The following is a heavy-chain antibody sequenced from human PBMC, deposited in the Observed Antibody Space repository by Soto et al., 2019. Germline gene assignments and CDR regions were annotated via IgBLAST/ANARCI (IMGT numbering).Heavy chain of an antibody. CDR2: IYYSGST. CDR3: ASSTPNCSGASCYYPSNNWFDP. J-gene: IGHJ5*02. Sequence: TLSLTCTVSGGSISSGDYYWSWIRQPPGKGLEWIGYIYYSGSTYYNPSLKSRVTISVDTSKNQFSLKLSSVTAADTAVYYCASSTPNCSGASCYYPSNNWFDPWGQGTLVTVSS. CDR1: GGSISSGDYY. V-gene: IGHV4-30-4*01. D-gene: IGHD2-15*01.